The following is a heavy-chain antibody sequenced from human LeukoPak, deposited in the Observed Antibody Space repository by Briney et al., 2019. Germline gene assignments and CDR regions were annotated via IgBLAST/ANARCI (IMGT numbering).Heavy chain of an antibody. V-gene: IGHV4-34*01. CDR1: GGSFSGYY. J-gene: IGHJ4*02. D-gene: IGHD6-19*01. Sequence: SETLSLTCAVYGGSFSGYYWSWIRQPPGKGLEWIGEINHSGSTNYNPSLKSRVTISVDTSKNQFSLKLSSVTAADTAVYYCARGRKIAVAGSYFDYWGKGTLVTVSS. CDR3: ARGRKIAVAGSYFDY. CDR2: INHSGST.